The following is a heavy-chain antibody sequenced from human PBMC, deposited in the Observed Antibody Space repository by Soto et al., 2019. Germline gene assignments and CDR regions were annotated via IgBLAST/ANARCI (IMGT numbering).Heavy chain of an antibody. V-gene: IGHV4-30-2*01. CDR3: ARAYGGYADY. CDR1: XGSXSSGGXX. J-gene: IGHJ4*02. CDR2: IYHSGST. D-gene: IGHD5-12*01. Sequence: SETLSLTCAVXXGSXSSGGXXXXXIRQPPGKGLEWIGYIYHSGSTYYNPSLKSRVTISVDTSKNQFSLKLSSVTAADTAVYYCARAYGGYADYWGQGALVTVX.